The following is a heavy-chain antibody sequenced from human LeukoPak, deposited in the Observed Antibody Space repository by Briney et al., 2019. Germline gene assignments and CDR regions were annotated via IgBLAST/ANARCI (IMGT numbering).Heavy chain of an antibody. CDR2: ISGSGGST. V-gene: IGHV3-23*01. D-gene: IGHD3-9*01. Sequence: PGGSLRLSCAASGFTFSSYAMSWVRQAPGKGLEWVSAISGSGGSTYYADSVKGRFTISRDNSKNTLYLQMNSLRAEDTAVYYCAKAYYDILTGYHPIDYWGQGTLVTVSS. CDR1: GFTFSSYA. J-gene: IGHJ4*02. CDR3: AKAYYDILTGYHPIDY.